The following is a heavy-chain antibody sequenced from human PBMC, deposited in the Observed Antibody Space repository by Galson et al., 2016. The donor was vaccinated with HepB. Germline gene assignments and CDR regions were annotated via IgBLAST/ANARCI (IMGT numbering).Heavy chain of an antibody. V-gene: IGHV3-53*01. CDR1: GFTVSSHY. J-gene: IGHJ1*01. D-gene: IGHD6-19*01. CDR2: IYSGGQT. CDR3: ATDHGPSGWLN. Sequence: SLRLSCAASGFTVSSHYMSWVRQAPGKGLEWVSIIYSGGQTYYADSVKGRFTISRDNPKNTLYLQIDSLRAEDTAVYYYATDHGPSGWLNWGQGTLVTVSS.